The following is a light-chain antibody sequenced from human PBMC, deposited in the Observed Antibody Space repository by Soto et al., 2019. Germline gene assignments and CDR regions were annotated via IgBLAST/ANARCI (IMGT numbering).Light chain of an antibody. CDR3: QQTGDYPCT. CDR2: ATS. J-gene: IGKJ4*01. CDR1: QSIYRR. V-gene: IGKV1D-12*01. Sequence: DIQMTQCPSSVSASLGDTVTIPCRASQSIYRRLDWYQQKPGKAPEPLIYATSTLQSGVPSRFSGSGFGTDFTLSISSLQPEDSATYFCQQTGDYPCTFGGGTKVDIK.